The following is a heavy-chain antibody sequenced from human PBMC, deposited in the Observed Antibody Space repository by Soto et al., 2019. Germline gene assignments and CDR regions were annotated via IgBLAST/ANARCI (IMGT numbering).Heavy chain of an antibody. CDR1: GFTFSSYA. J-gene: IGHJ4*02. CDR2: ISYDGSNK. Sequence: GGSLGLSCGASGFTFSSYAMHWVRQFPGKGLEWVAVISYDGSNKYYADSVKGRFTISRDNSKNTLYLQMNSLRAEDTAVYYCARQRGYSYGGFDYWGQGTLVTVSS. CDR3: ARQRGYSYGGFDY. V-gene: IGHV3-30-3*01. D-gene: IGHD5-18*01.